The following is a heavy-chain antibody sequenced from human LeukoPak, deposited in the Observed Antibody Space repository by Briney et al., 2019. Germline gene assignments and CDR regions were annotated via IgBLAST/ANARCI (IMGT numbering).Heavy chain of an antibody. D-gene: IGHD4-23*01. CDR2: ISSSGSTI. Sequence: GGSLRLSCAASGFTFSDYYMSWIRQAPGKGLEWGSYISSSGSTIYYADSVKGRFTISRDNAKNSLYLQMNSLRAEDTAVYYCASPELRLRSRIAFDIWGQGTMVTVSS. J-gene: IGHJ3*02. V-gene: IGHV3-11*01. CDR1: GFTFSDYY. CDR3: ASPELRLRSRIAFDI.